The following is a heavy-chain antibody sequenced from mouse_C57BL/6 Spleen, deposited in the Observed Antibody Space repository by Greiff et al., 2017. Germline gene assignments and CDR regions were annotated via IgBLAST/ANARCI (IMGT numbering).Heavy chain of an antibody. CDR1: GFNIKDYY. V-gene: IGHV14-1*01. CDR2: IDPEDGDT. Sequence: VHVKQSGAELVRPGASVKLSCTASGFNIKDYYMHWVKQRPEQGLEWIGRIDPEDGDTEYAPKFQGKATMTADTSSNTAYLQLSSLTSEDTAVYYCTTELRLQAWFAYWGQGTLVTVSA. D-gene: IGHD3-2*02. CDR3: TTELRLQAWFAY. J-gene: IGHJ3*01.